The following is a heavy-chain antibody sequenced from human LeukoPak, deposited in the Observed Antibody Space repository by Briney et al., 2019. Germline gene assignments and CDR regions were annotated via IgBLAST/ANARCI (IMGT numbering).Heavy chain of an antibody. D-gene: IGHD6-13*01. CDR1: GYTFTCYY. CDR2: INPNSGGT. J-gene: IGHJ4*02. Sequence: ASVKVSCKASGYTFTCYYMHWVRQAPGQGLEWMGWINPNSGGTNYAQKFQGRVTMTRDTSISTAYMELSRLRSDDTAVYYCAGLAAAGNVFDYWGQGTLVTVSS. CDR3: AGLAAAGNVFDY. V-gene: IGHV1-2*02.